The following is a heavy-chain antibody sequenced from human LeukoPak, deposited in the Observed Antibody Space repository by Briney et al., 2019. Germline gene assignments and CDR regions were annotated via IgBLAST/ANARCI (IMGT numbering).Heavy chain of an antibody. V-gene: IGHV3-30*18. CDR2: ISYDGSNK. Sequence: GGSLRLSCAASGFTFSSYGMHWVRQAPGKGLEWVAVISYDGSNKYYADSVKGRFTISRDNSKNTLYLQMNSLRAEDTAVYYCAKDLERYYLAFDIWGQGTMVTVSS. CDR1: GFTFSSYG. CDR3: AKDLERYYLAFDI. J-gene: IGHJ3*02. D-gene: IGHD1-26*01.